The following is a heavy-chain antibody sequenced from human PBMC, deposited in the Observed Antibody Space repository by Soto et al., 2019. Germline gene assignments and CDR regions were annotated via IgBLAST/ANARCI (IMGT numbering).Heavy chain of an antibody. CDR1: GFTFSDYY. D-gene: IGHD3-10*01. CDR2: ISSSSSYT. J-gene: IGHJ4*02. Sequence: QVQLVESGGGLVKPGGSLRLSCAASGFTFSDYYMSWIRQAPGKGLEWVSYISSSSSYTNYADSVKGRFTISRDNAKNSLYLQMNSLRAEDTAVYYCATLPVWSDYISDYWGQGTLVTVSS. V-gene: IGHV3-11*05. CDR3: ATLPVWSDYISDY.